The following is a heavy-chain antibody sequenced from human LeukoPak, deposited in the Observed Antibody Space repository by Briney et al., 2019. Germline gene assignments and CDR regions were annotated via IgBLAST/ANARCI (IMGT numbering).Heavy chain of an antibody. D-gene: IGHD3-22*01. Sequence: KSSETLSLTCTVSGGSISSYYWSWIRQPAGKGLEWIGRIYTSGSTNYNPSLKSRVTMSVDTSKNQFSLKLSSVTAADTAVYYCARIKNYYDSSGYYYAFDYWGQGTLVTVSS. V-gene: IGHV4-4*07. CDR3: ARIKNYYDSSGYYYAFDY. CDR1: GGSISSYY. CDR2: IYTSGST. J-gene: IGHJ4*02.